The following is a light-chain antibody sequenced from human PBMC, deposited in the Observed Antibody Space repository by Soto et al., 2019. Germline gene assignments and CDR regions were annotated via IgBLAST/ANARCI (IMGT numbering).Light chain of an antibody. CDR3: PQYSPYSA. J-gene: IGKJ1*01. CDR1: QSIVRW. CDR2: QAS. V-gene: IGKV1-5*03. Sequence: DIQMTQSPSTLSASVGDRVTITCRASQSIVRWLAWYQQKPGKAPNLLISQASILESGVPSRFSGSGSGTEFALTISILQPDASATYFVPQYSPYSAFGQGTNVEI.